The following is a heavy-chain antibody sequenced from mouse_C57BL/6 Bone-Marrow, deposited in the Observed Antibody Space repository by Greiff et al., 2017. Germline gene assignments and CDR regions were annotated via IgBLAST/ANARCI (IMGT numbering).Heavy chain of an antibody. CDR1: GFSFTSYG. V-gene: IGHV2-5*01. D-gene: IGHD2-1*01. CDR2: IWRGGST. CDR3: AKPGDGNYDWYFDV. J-gene: IGHJ1*03. Sequence: QVQLQQSGPGLVQPSQSLSITCTVSGFSFTSYGVHWVRQSPGKGLEWLGVIWRGGSTDYNAASMSRLSITKDNSKSQVFFNMNSLQADDTAIYYCAKPGDGNYDWYFDVWGTGTTVTVSS.